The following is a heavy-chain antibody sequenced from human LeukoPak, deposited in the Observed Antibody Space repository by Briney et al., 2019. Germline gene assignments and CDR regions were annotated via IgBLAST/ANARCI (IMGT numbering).Heavy chain of an antibody. CDR1: GFTFSSYS. CDR2: ISSSSSYI. D-gene: IGHD3-16*01. V-gene: IGHV3-21*01. CDR3: AGGARGYNWYFDL. J-gene: IGHJ2*01. Sequence: GGSLRLSCAASGFTFSSYSMNWVRQAPGKGLEWVSSISSSSSYIYYADSVKGRFTISRDNAENSLYLQMNSLRAEDTAVYYCAGGARGYNWYFDLWGRGTLVTVSS.